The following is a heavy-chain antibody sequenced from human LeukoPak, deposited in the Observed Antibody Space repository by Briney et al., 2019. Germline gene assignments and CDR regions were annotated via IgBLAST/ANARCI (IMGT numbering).Heavy chain of an antibody. Sequence: PGGSLRLSCAASGFTFSSYAMHWVRQAPGKGLEYVSAISSNGGSTYYANSVKGRLTISRDNSKNTLYLQMGSLRAEDMAVYYCARAARRGSGSYYVGDAFDIWGQGTMVTVSS. D-gene: IGHD1-26*01. CDR2: ISSNGGST. CDR3: ARAARRGSGSYYVGDAFDI. J-gene: IGHJ3*02. CDR1: GFTFSSYA. V-gene: IGHV3-64*01.